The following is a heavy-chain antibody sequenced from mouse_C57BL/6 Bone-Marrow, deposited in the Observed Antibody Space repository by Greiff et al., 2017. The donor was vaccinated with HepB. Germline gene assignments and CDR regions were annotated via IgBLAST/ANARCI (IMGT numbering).Heavy chain of an antibody. CDR3: TRWYGYYGEYYYAMDY. D-gene: IGHD1-1*01. Sequence: VQLQQSGTVLARPGASVKMSCKTSGYTFTSYWMHWVKQRPGQGLEWIGAIYPGNSDTSYNQKFKGKAKLTAVTSASTAYMELSSLTNEDSAVYYCTRWYGYYGEYYYAMDYWGQGTSVTVSS. V-gene: IGHV1-5*01. J-gene: IGHJ4*01. CDR1: GYTFTSYW. CDR2: IYPGNSDT.